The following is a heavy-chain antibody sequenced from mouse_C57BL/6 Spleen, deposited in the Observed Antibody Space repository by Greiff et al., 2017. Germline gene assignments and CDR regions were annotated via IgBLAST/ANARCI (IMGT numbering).Heavy chain of an antibody. CDR3: ARGDYGSSSLYFDY. CDR1: GYTFTDYY. Sequence: VQLKESGPELVKPGASVKISCKASGYTFTDYYMNWVKQSHGKSLEWIGDINPNNGGTSYNQKFKGKATLTVDKSSSTAYMELRSLTSEDSAVYYCARGDYGSSSLYFDYWGQGTTLTVSS. D-gene: IGHD1-1*01. V-gene: IGHV1-26*01. J-gene: IGHJ2*01. CDR2: INPNNGGT.